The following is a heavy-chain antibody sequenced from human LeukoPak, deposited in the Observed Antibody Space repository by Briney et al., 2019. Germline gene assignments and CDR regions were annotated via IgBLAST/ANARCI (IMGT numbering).Heavy chain of an antibody. CDR2: IIPIFGTA. CDR1: GGTFSSYA. Sequence: SVKVSCKASGGTFSSYAISWVRQAPGQGLEWMGGIIPIFGTANYAQKFQGSVTITADESTSTAYMELSSLRSEDTAVYYCARQKSLGVAGTALAFDYWGQGTLVTVSS. D-gene: IGHD6-19*01. CDR3: ARQKSLGVAGTALAFDY. V-gene: IGHV1-69*13. J-gene: IGHJ4*02.